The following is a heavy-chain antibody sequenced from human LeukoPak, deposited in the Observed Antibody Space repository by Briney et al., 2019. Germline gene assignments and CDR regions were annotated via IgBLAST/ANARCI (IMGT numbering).Heavy chain of an antibody. V-gene: IGHV3-21*01. D-gene: IGHD1-26*01. Sequence: GGSLRLSCAASGFTFSSYSMNWVRLAPGKGLEWVSSISSSSSYIYYADSVKGRFTISRDNAKNSLYLQVNSLRAEDTAVYYCARELYSGSYLYAFDIWGQGTMVTVSS. CDR3: ARELYSGSYLYAFDI. J-gene: IGHJ3*02. CDR2: ISSSSSYI. CDR1: GFTFSSYS.